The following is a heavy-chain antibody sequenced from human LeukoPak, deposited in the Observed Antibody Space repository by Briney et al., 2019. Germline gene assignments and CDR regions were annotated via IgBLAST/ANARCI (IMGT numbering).Heavy chain of an antibody. D-gene: IGHD3-22*01. V-gene: IGHV1-2*04. CDR3: VREETLYYDSSGYYNY. CDR2: INPNSGGT. J-gene: IGHJ4*02. Sequence: ASVKVSRKASGYPFTRYYMHWVRQAPGQGLEWLGWINPNSGGTNYAQKFQGWVTMTRDTSNSTAYMELSRLRSDDAAVYYCVREETLYYDSSGYYNYWGQGTLVTVSS. CDR1: GYPFTRYY.